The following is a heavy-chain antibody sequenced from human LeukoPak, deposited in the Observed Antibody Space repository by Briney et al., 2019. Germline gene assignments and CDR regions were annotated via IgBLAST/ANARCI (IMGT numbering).Heavy chain of an antibody. CDR1: GFTVSSSY. V-gene: IGHV3-53*01. Sequence: GGSLRLSCAASGFTVSSSYMTWVRQAPGKGLEWVSITYADGYTFYADSVKGRFTISRDSSKNTLCLQMNSLRAEDTAMYYCARGLRHCNRTSCFQPFDCWGQGTLVTVSS. D-gene: IGHD2-2*01. J-gene: IGHJ4*02. CDR2: TYADGYT. CDR3: ARGLRHCNRTSCFQPFDC.